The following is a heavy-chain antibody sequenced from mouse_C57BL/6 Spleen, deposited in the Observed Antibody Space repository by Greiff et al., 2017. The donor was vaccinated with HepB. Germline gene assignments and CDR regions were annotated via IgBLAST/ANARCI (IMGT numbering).Heavy chain of an antibody. V-gene: IGHV1-80*01. CDR3: ARRGYDYYYFDY. CDR1: GYAFSSYW. D-gene: IGHD2-4*01. Sequence: QVQLQQSGAELVKPGASVKISCKASGYAFSSYWMNWVKQRPGKGLEWIGQIYPGDGDTNYNGKFKGKATLTADKSSSTAYMQLSSLTSEDSAVYYCARRGYDYYYFDYWGQGTTLTVSS. J-gene: IGHJ2*01. CDR2: IYPGDGDT.